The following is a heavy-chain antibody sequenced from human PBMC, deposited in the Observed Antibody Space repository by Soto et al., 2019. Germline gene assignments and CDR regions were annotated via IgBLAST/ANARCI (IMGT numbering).Heavy chain of an antibody. V-gene: IGHV4-34*01. J-gene: IGHJ3*02. CDR1: GGSFSGYY. CDR3: ARAPGYGSGKAAFDI. CDR2: INHSGST. D-gene: IGHD3-10*01. Sequence: SETLSLTCAVYGGSFSGYYWSWIRQPPGKGLEWIGEINHSGSTNYNPSLKSRVTISVDTSKNQFSLKLSSVTAADTAVYYCARAPGYGSGKAAFDIWGQGTMVTVSS.